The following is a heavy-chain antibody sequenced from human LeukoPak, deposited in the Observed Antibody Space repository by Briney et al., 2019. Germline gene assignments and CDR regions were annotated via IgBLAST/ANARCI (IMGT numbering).Heavy chain of an antibody. CDR3: ARDRDSSGLRDFDL. J-gene: IGHJ2*01. CDR1: GGSISSYY. V-gene: IGHV4-59*01. CDR2: TYYSGNT. Sequence: TSETLSLTCTVSGGSISSYYWSWIRQPPGKGLEWIGYTYYSGNTNYNPSLKSRVSISIDTSKNQFSLQLSSVTAADTAVYYCARDRDSSGLRDFDLWGRGTLVTVSA. D-gene: IGHD3-22*01.